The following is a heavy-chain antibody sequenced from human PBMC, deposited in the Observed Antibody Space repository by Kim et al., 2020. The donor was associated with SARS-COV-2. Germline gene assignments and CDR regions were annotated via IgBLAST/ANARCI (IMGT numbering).Heavy chain of an antibody. J-gene: IGHJ6*01. CDR3: ARGLCYTYPYDLDA. D-gene: IGHD5-18*01. V-gene: IGHV3-13*04. CDR2: IGTLRDT. CDR1: GFIFSAYD. Sequence: GGSLRLSCTVSGFIFSAYDIHWVRQGTGRGLEWVSGIGTLRDTHFADSVKGRFTISRDNDKNSVYLQMSGLTAGDTAVYYCARGLCYTYPYDLDAWGQGTTVTVSS.